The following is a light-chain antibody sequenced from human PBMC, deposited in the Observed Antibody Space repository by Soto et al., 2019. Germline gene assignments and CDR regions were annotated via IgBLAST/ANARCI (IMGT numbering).Light chain of an antibody. V-gene: IGKV1-39*01. Sequence: IPVTQSPTSLSASVGDTVTITCRAGQSISSHLYWYQQKPGKAPNLLMYTASNLQSGVPSRFSGSGSGTDVTLTISSLQPEDVATYYCQQSYCTPISFGQGTRLEI. CDR3: QQSYCTPIS. CDR1: QSISSH. CDR2: TAS. J-gene: IGKJ5*01.